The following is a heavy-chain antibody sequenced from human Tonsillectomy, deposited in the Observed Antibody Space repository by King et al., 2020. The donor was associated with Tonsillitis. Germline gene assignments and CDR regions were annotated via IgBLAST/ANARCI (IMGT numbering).Heavy chain of an antibody. V-gene: IGHV4-39*07. CDR1: GGSISSSSYY. J-gene: IGHJ4*02. CDR2: IYYSGST. D-gene: IGHD3-22*01. CDR3: ASRAAYYYDRSGSYFDY. Sequence: QLQESGPGLVKPSETLSLTCTVSGGSISSSSYYWGWIRQPPGKGLEWIGNIYYSGSTYYNPSLKSRVSISVDTSKNQFSLKLSSVTAADTAVYYCASRAAYYYDRSGSYFDYWGQGTLVTVSS.